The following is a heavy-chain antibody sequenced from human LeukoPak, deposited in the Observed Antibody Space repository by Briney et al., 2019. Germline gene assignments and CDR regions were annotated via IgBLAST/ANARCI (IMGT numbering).Heavy chain of an antibody. CDR1: GFTFSDDY. CDR3: ARDAVIASSGTGNYFDY. CDR2: ISGSGSAM. Sequence: GGSLRLSCAASGFTFSDDYMSWIRQAPGKGLEWLSYISGSGSAMYYADAVKGRFTISRDNSKNTLYLQMNSLRAEDTAVYYCARDAVIASSGTGNYFDYWGQGTLVTVSS. J-gene: IGHJ4*02. D-gene: IGHD6-13*01. V-gene: IGHV3-11*04.